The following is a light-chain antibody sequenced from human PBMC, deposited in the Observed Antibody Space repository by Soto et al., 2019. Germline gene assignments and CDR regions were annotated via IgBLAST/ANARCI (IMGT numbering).Light chain of an antibody. J-gene: IGKJ2*01. CDR1: QSINIY. V-gene: IGKV1-39*01. Sequence: IQMTQSPSSLSASVGDSVTVTCRASQSINIYLNWYQQKPGKAPTLLIYGASRLQSGVPSRFTGGGSRTDFTLTISSLQPEDFATYLCQQSYRSPYTFGQGTKLEIK. CDR2: GAS. CDR3: QQSYRSPYT.